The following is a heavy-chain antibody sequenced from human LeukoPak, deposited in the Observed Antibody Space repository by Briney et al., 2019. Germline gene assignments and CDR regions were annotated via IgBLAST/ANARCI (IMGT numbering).Heavy chain of an antibody. Sequence: PGGSLRLSCTGSGFTFGDFSITWFRQAPGKGLEWVGFISSKPYGATPEYAASVRGRFIISRDDSKSIAHLQTNSLKVEDSAVYFCTRANTVFTDYWGQGTLVTVSS. CDR1: GFTFGDFS. D-gene: IGHD4-11*01. V-gene: IGHV3-49*03. J-gene: IGHJ4*02. CDR2: ISSKPYGATP. CDR3: TRANTVFTDY.